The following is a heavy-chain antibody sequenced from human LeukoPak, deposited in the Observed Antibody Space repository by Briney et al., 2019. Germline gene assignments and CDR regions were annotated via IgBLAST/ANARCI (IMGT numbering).Heavy chain of an antibody. V-gene: IGHV3-30-3*01. J-gene: IGHJ4*02. CDR2: ISYDGSNK. CDR3: VGPGDCSSDSCFPY. D-gene: IGHD2-2*01. CDR1: GFTFSSYA. Sequence: GGSLRLSCAASGFTFSSYAMHWVRQAPGKGLEWVAVISYDGSNKYYADSVKGRFTISRDNAKNSLYLQMNSLRVEDTAVYYCVGPGDCSSDSCFPYWGQGTLVTVSS.